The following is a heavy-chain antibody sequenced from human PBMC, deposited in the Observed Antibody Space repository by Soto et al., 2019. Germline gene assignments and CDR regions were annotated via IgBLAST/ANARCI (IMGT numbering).Heavy chain of an antibody. CDR2: IYYSGST. V-gene: IGHV4-59*08. CDR1: GGSISSYY. CDR3: ARHFSEIVPAAMGGEFDS. Sequence: QVQLQESGPGLVKPSETLSLTCTVSGGSISSYYWSWIRQPPGKGLEWIGYIYYSGSTNYNPSLESGVTISVDTSKNQCSLKLSSVTAADTAVYYCARHFSEIVPAAMGGEFDSWGQGTLVTVSS. D-gene: IGHD2-2*01. J-gene: IGHJ4*02.